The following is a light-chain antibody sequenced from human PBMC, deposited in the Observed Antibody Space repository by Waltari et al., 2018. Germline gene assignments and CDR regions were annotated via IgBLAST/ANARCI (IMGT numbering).Light chain of an antibody. CDR1: SSNIGTNY. Sequence: QSVLTQPPSASGTPGQRVTISCSGSSSNIGTNYIYWYQQLPATAPKLLISRSDQRPSGVPDRFSGSKSGTSASLAISGLRSEDEADYYCAAWDDSLSGWVFGGGTKLTVL. CDR2: RSD. J-gene: IGLJ3*02. CDR3: AAWDDSLSGWV. V-gene: IGLV1-47*01.